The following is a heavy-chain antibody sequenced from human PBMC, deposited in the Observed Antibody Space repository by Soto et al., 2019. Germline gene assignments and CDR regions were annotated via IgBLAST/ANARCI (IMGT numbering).Heavy chain of an antibody. V-gene: IGHV4-31*03. J-gene: IGHJ6*03. Sequence: QVQLQESGPGLVKPSQTLFLTCTVSGGSISSGGYYWSWIRQHPGKGLEWIGYIYYSGSTYYNPSVKSRVIISVDTSKNQVSLKLSSVTGADTAVYYCARGQCNHRMDVWGKGTTVTVSS. D-gene: IGHD2-8*01. CDR2: IYYSGST. CDR3: ARGQCNHRMDV. CDR1: GGSISSGGYY.